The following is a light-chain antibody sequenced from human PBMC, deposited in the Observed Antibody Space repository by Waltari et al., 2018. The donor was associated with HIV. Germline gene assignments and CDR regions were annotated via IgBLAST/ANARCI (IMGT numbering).Light chain of an antibody. Sequence: QSALTQPRSVSGSPGQAVTISCTGTASDIGYFDYVPWYQQYPGKAPKVIIYEAFQRPSGVPDRFTASKSGITASLTISGLQDEDEADYYCCSYAGTYTYVFGSGTTVTVL. CDR2: EAF. V-gene: IGLV2-11*01. CDR1: ASDIGYFDY. CDR3: CSYAGTYTYV. J-gene: IGLJ1*01.